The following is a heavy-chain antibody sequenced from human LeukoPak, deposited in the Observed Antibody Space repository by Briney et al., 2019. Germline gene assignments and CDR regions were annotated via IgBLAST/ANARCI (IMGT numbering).Heavy chain of an antibody. D-gene: IGHD6-13*01. Sequence: SETLSLTCTVSGGSISSSSYYWGWIRQPPGKGLEWIGSIYYSGSTYYNPSLKSRVTISVDTSNNQFSLQLNSVTPEDTAVYYCARVDSSSWYGEYFQHWGQGTLVTVSS. J-gene: IGHJ1*01. CDR2: IYYSGST. CDR1: GGSISSSSYY. CDR3: ARVDSSSWYGEYFQH. V-gene: IGHV4-39*01.